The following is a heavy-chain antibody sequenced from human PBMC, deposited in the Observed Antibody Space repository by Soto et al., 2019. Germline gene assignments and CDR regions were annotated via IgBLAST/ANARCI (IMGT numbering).Heavy chain of an antibody. V-gene: IGHV3-23*01. CDR3: AKDPNGDYIGGFDM. D-gene: IGHD4-17*01. CDR1: GFTITRYA. Sequence: GGSLRLSCAASGFTITRYAMSWVRQAPGKGLEWVSGVGATGTNIHYADSVRGRFTISRDISKNTLYLQMNSLRVDDTAVYYCAKDPNGDYIGGFDMLGQGTMVTVSS. J-gene: IGHJ3*02. CDR2: VGATGTNI.